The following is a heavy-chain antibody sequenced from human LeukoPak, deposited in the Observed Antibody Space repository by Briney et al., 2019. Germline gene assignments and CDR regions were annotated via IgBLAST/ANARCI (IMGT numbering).Heavy chain of an antibody. CDR3: ARGTTVVTSWFDP. CDR1: GGSISSSSYY. J-gene: IGHJ5*02. CDR2: IYYSGST. Sequence: PSETLSLTCTVSGGSISSSSYYWSWIRQPPGKGLEWIGYIYYSGSTNYNPSLKSRVTISVDTSKNQFSLKLNSVTAADTAVYYCARGTTVVTSWFDPWGQGTLVTVSS. V-gene: IGHV4-61*01. D-gene: IGHD4-23*01.